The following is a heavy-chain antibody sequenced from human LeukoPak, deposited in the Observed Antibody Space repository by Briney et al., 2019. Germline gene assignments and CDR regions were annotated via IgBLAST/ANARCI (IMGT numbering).Heavy chain of an antibody. J-gene: IGHJ5*01. CDR2: IYYSGST. Sequence: SETLSLTCTVSGGSISSYYWSWIRQPPGKGLEWIGYIYYSGSTNYNPSLKSRVTISVDTSKNQFSLKLSSVTAADTAVYYCARHTNYDFWSGYPSIWFDSWGQGTLVTVSS. CDR3: ARHTNYDFWSGYPSIWFDS. CDR1: GGSISSYY. V-gene: IGHV4-59*08. D-gene: IGHD3-3*01.